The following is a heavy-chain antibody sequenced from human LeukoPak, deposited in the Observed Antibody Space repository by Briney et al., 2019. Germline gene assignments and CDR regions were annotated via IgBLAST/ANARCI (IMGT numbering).Heavy chain of an antibody. J-gene: IGHJ4*02. V-gene: IGHV3-74*01. CDR2: ISSDGSRT. Sequence: GGSLRLSCAASGFTFSSYWMHWVRQAPGKGLMWVSRISSDGSRTTYADSVRGRFTISRDNAKSTLYLQMNSLRAEDTAVYYCARVRDDYTYFDCWGQGTLVTVSS. CDR3: ARVRDDYTYFDC. D-gene: IGHD4-11*01. CDR1: GFTFSSYW.